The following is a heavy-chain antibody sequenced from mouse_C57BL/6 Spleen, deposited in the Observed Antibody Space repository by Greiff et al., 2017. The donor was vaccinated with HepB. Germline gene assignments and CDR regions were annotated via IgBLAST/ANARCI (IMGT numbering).Heavy chain of an antibody. CDR3: ARTTHYAMDY. V-gene: IGHV1-80*01. CDR2: IYPGDGDT. J-gene: IGHJ4*01. CDR1: GYAFSSYW. D-gene: IGHD2-12*01. Sequence: QVQLKESGAELVKPGASVKISCKASGYAFSSYWMNWVKQRPGKGLEWIGQIYPGDGDTNYNGKFKGKATLTADKSSSTAYMQLSSLTSEDSAVYFCARTTHYAMDYWGQGTSVTVSS.